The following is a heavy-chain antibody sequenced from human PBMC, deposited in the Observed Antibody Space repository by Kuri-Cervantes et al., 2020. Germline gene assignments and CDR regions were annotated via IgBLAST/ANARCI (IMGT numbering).Heavy chain of an antibody. V-gene: IGHV3-7*01. CDR3: ARDVLSSMTAVADDS. J-gene: IGHJ4*02. D-gene: IGHD6-19*01. CDR2: IKQDGSEI. CDR1: GFTFSTYW. Sequence: GESLKISCTASGFTFSTYWMMWVRQAPGRGLEWVANIKQDGSEIYYVDSVKGRFTISRDNSKTSLFLQMNSLRVDDTAVYYCARDVLSSMTAVADDSWGQGSLVTVSS.